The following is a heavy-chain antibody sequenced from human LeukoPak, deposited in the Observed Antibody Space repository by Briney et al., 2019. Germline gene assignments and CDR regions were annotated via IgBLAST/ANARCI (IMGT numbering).Heavy chain of an antibody. Sequence: ASVKVSCKASGYTFTSYGISWVRQAPGQGLEWMGWISAYNGNINYAQKLQGRVTMTTDTSTSTAYMELRSLRSDDTAVYYCARDSTRTCSSTNCLYYYYGMDVWGQGTTVTVSS. CDR2: ISAYNGNI. D-gene: IGHD2-2*01. J-gene: IGHJ6*02. V-gene: IGHV1-18*01. CDR1: GYTFTSYG. CDR3: ARDSTRTCSSTNCLYYYYGMDV.